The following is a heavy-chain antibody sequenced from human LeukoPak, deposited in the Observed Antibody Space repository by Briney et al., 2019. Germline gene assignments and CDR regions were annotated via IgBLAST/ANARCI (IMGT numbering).Heavy chain of an antibody. Sequence: ASVKVSCKASGGTFSSYAISWVRQAPGQGLEWMGGIIPIFGTANYAQKFQGRVTITADKSTSTAYMELSSLRSEDTAVYYCARDLRNYYGSGCYSVNWFDPWGQGTLVTVSS. CDR2: IIPIFGTA. CDR3: ARDLRNYYGSGCYSVNWFDP. D-gene: IGHD3-10*01. CDR1: GGTFSSYA. V-gene: IGHV1-69*06. J-gene: IGHJ5*02.